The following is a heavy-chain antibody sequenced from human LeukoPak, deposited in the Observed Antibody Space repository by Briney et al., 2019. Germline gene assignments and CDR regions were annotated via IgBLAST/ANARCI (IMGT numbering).Heavy chain of an antibody. CDR3: ASERGYHAN. D-gene: IGHD5-12*01. V-gene: IGHV4-38-2*02. CDR2: IYHSGST. CDR1: GYSISSGYY. Sequence: SETLSLTCTVSGYSISSGYYWGWIRQPPGKGLEWIGIIYHSGSTYYNPSLEGRVTMSVDTSKNQFSLNVISMTAADTAMYYCASERGYHANWGQGTLVTVSS. J-gene: IGHJ4*02.